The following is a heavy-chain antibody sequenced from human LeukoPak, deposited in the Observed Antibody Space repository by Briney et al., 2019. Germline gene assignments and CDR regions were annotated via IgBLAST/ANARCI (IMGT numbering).Heavy chain of an antibody. D-gene: IGHD2-15*01. CDR2: IYHSGST. J-gene: IGHJ5*02. CDR1: GGSISSSNW. V-gene: IGHV4-4*02. Sequence: SETLSPTCAVSGGSISSSNWWSWVRQPPGKGLEWIGEIYHSGSTNYNPSLKSRVTISVDKSKNQFSLKLSSVTAADTAVYYCARAVCSGGSCYDWFVPWGQGTLVTVSS. CDR3: ARAVCSGGSCYDWFVP.